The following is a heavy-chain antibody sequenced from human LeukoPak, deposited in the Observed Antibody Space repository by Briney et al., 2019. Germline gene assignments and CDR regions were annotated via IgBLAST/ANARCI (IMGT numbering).Heavy chain of an antibody. D-gene: IGHD4-23*01. CDR3: ATLTTVVTAYYFDY. J-gene: IGHJ4*02. CDR2: IYHSGST. Sequence: SQTLSLTCAVSGGSISSGGYSWSWIRQPPGKGLEWIGYIYHSGSTYYNPSLKSRVTMSLDTSKNQFSLKLSSVTAADTAVYYCATLTTVVTAYYFDYWGQGTLVTVSS. V-gene: IGHV4-30-2*01. CDR1: GGSISSGGYS.